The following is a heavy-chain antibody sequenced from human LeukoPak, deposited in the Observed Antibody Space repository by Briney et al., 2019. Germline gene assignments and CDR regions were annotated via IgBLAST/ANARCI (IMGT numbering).Heavy chain of an antibody. D-gene: IGHD2-2*01. CDR1: GYIFTSYD. CDR3: ARGKYGSSTSCYYTWFDP. V-gene: IGHV1-8*01. J-gene: IGHJ5*02. CDR2: MNPNSGNT. Sequence: ASVKVSCTASGYIFTSYDINWVRQATGQGPEWMGWMNPNSGNTGYAQKFQGRVTMTRNTSISTAYMELSSLTSEDTAVYYCARGKYGSSTSCYYTWFDPWAQGTLVTVSP.